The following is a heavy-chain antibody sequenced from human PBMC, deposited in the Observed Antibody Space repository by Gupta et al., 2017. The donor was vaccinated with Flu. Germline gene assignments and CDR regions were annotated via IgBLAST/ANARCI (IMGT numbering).Heavy chain of an antibody. J-gene: IGHJ5*02. CDR3: AKDRTVTLGWFDP. D-gene: IGHD4-17*01. CDR2: ISGSVDNT. Sequence: FSSNAMSWVRQAPGKGLEWVSAISGSVDNTYYADSVKGRFTISRDNAKNTLNLQMNSLRAEDTAVYYCAKDRTVTLGWFDPWGQGTLVTVSS. CDR1: FSSNA. V-gene: IGHV3-23*01.